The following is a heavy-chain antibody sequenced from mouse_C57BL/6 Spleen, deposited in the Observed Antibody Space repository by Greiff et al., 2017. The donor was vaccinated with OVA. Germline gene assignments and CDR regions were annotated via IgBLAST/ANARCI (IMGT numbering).Heavy chain of an antibody. CDR1: GYTFTGYW. CDR2: ILPGSGST. J-gene: IGHJ3*01. V-gene: IGHV1-9*01. D-gene: IGHD1-1*01. CDR3: ARKGGSSYVGFAY. Sequence: VMLVESGAELMKPGASVKLSCKATGYTFTGYWIEWVKQRPGHGLEWIGEILPGSGSTNYNEKFKGKATFTADRSSNTAYMQLSSLTTEDSAIYYCARKGGSSYVGFAYWGQGTLVTVSA.